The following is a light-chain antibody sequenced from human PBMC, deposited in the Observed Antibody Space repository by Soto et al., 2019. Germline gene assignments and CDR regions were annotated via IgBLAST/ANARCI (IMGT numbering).Light chain of an antibody. J-gene: IGKJ1*01. CDR1: QSVSAGY. CDR3: QQYCNSPT. CDR2: ETS. Sequence: EIVLTQSPGTLSLSPGERATLSCRASQSVSAGYFAWYQQKPGQAPRLLIYETSSRTTGTPDRFSGGGSGTDFTLTISRLEPEDFAVYYCQQYCNSPTFGPGTKVDIK. V-gene: IGKV3-20*01.